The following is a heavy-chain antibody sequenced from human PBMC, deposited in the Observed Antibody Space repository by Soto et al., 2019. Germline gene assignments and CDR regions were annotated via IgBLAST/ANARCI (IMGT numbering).Heavy chain of an antibody. V-gene: IGHV3-21*01. CDR1: GFTFSSYT. CDR3: ARSTTTIVVVVAATLDY. CDR2: ISARGGST. D-gene: IGHD2-15*01. J-gene: IGHJ4*02. Sequence: PGGSLRLSCAASGFTFSSYTMNWVRQAPGKGLEWVSLISARGGSTYYADSVKGRFTISRDNAKNSLYLQMNSLRAEDTAVYYCARSTTTIVVVVAATLDYWGQGTLVTVSS.